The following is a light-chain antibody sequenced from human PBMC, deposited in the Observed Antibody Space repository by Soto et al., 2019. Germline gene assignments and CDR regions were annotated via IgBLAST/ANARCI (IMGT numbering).Light chain of an antibody. J-gene: IGKJ1*01. CDR3: QQYKNWPWT. V-gene: IGKV3-15*01. CDR2: GAS. Sequence: ILMTQSPATLSVSPGESVTLSCRASQSVSSNLAWHQQKPGQAPRLLIYGASTRATGIPARFSGGGSGPEFTLTISSLQSEDFAVYYCQQYKNWPWTFGQGTKVEIK. CDR1: QSVSSN.